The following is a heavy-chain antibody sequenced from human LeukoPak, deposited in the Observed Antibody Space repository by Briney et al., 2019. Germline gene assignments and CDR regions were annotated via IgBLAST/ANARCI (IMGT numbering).Heavy chain of an antibody. V-gene: IGHV4-4*09. CDR2: IYTSGST. D-gene: IGHD4-17*01. CDR3: ARLGGTTDYYYYYMDV. Sequence: PGGSLRLSCAASGFTVSSNYMSWVRQAPGKGLKWIGYIYTSGSTNYNPSLKSRVTISVDTSKNQFSLKLSSVTAADTAVYYCARLGGTTDYYYYYMDVWCKGTTVTVSS. J-gene: IGHJ6*03. CDR1: GFTVSSNY.